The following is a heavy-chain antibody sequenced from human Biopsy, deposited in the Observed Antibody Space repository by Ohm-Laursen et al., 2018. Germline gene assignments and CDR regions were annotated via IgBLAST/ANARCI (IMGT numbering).Heavy chain of an antibody. CDR3: ARDRMVTIITLVRADTFDI. J-gene: IGHJ3*02. CDR1: GYTFTDYS. Sequence: ASVKVSCKASGYTFTDYSLHWVRQAPGQGLEWMGWVNPNSGATNYAQKFQGRVTMTSDTSISTAYIKLRRLISDDTAVYFCARDRMVTIITLVRADTFDIWGQGTLVSVSS. CDR2: VNPNSGAT. V-gene: IGHV1-2*02. D-gene: IGHD3-10*01.